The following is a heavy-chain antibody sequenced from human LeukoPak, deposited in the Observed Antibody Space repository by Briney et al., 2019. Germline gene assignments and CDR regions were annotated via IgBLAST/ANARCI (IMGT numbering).Heavy chain of an antibody. Sequence: PGRSLRLSCAASGFTFSSYGMHWVRQAPGKGLEWVAVIWYDGSNEYYADSVKGRFTISRDNSKNTLYLQMNSLRAEDTAVYYCARDLEKYSSSWYQYFQHWGQGTLVTVSS. V-gene: IGHV3-33*01. D-gene: IGHD6-13*01. CDR3: ARDLEKYSSSWYQYFQH. CDR2: IWYDGSNE. CDR1: GFTFSSYG. J-gene: IGHJ1*01.